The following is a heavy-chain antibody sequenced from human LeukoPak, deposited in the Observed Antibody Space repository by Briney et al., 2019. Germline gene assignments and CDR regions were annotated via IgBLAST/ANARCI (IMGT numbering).Heavy chain of an antibody. V-gene: IGHV3-48*03. J-gene: IGHJ4*02. CDR3: ARDSMEMATITDY. CDR2: ISSSGSTI. Sequence: GGSLRLSCAASGFTFSSYEMNWVRQAPGKGLEWVSYISSSGSTIYYADSVKGRFTISRDNAKNSLYLQMNSLRAEDTAVYYCARDSMEMATITDYWGQGTLVTVSS. CDR1: GFTFSSYE. D-gene: IGHD5-24*01.